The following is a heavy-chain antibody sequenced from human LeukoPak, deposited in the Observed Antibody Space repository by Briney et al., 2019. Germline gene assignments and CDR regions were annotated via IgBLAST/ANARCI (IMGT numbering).Heavy chain of an antibody. CDR2: IKPDGSEK. Sequence: GGSLRLSCAASGLTFSGYWMNWVRQAPGKGLEWVANIKPDGSEKYYVDSVKGRFTISRDNAKNSLYLQMTSLRAEDTAVYYCARGSGDYSGQGTLVTVAS. J-gene: IGHJ4*02. CDR1: GLTFSGYW. CDR3: ARGSGDY. V-gene: IGHV3-7*04.